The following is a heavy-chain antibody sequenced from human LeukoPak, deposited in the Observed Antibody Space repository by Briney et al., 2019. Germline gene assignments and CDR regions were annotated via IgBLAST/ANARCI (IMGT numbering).Heavy chain of an antibody. D-gene: IGHD3-22*01. J-gene: IGHJ4*02. CDR2: IYSGGST. CDR1: GFIFSSYA. Sequence: GRSLRLSCAASGFIFSSYAVHWVRQAPGKGLEWVSVIYSGGSTYYADSVKGRFTISRDNSKNTLYLQMNSLRAEDTAVYYCARGDSSWGQGTLVTVSS. V-gene: IGHV3-66*01. CDR3: ARGDSS.